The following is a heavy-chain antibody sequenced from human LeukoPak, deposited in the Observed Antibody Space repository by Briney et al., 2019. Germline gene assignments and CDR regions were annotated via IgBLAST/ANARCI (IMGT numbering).Heavy chain of an antibody. CDR2: MNPNSGNT. Sequence: ASVKVSFKASGYTFTSYDINWVRQATGQGLEWMGWMNPNSGNTGYAQKFQGRVTMTRNTSISTAYMELSSLRSEDTAVYYCARAASLLRPLDYWGQGTLVTVSS. CDR3: ARAASLLRPLDY. CDR1: GYTFTSYD. D-gene: IGHD3-22*01. J-gene: IGHJ4*02. V-gene: IGHV1-8*01.